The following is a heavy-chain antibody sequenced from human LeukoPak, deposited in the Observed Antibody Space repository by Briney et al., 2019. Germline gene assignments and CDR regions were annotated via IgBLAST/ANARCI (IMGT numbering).Heavy chain of an antibody. J-gene: IGHJ4*02. V-gene: IGHV1-2*02. CDR3: ARGRYGSGSYYNDFDY. CDR1: GYTFTGYY. Sequence: ASVKVSCKASGYTFTGYYMHWVRQAPGQGLEWMGWINPNSGGTNYAQKFQGRVTMTRDTSISAAYMELSSLRSEDTAVYYCARGRYGSGSYYNDFDYWGQGTLVTVSS. CDR2: INPNSGGT. D-gene: IGHD3-10*01.